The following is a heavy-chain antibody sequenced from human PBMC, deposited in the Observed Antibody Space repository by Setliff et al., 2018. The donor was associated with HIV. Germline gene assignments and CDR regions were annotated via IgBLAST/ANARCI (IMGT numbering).Heavy chain of an antibody. J-gene: IGHJ4*02. D-gene: IGHD6-6*01. Sequence: LRLSCAASGFTFSDYYMSWIRQAPGKGLEWVSAITSSGGTTYYADSVKGRFSLSGDYSKNTVSLQMNSLRAEDTAVYYCARPYSTSSWFFDYWGQGTLVTVSS. CDR3: ARPYSTSSWFFDY. CDR1: GFTFSDYY. CDR2: ITSSGGTT. V-gene: IGHV3-11*04.